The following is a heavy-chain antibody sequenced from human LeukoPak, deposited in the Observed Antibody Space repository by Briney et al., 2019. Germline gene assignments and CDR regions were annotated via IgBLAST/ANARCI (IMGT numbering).Heavy chain of an antibody. D-gene: IGHD2-21*02. J-gene: IGHJ3*02. CDR3: ATAAYCGGDCLYDAFDI. Sequence: KSSETLSLTCTVSGRFISSYYWLWLRQPAGKGRECIGRIYTSGSTNYNPSLKSRVTMSVDTSKNQFSLKLSSVTAADTAVYYCATAAYCGGDCLYDAFDIWGLGTMVTVSS. CDR1: GRFISSYY. CDR2: IYTSGST. V-gene: IGHV4-4*07.